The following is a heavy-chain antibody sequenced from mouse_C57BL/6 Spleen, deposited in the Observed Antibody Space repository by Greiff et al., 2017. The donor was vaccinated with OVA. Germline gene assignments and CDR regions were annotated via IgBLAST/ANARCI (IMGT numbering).Heavy chain of an antibody. D-gene: IGHD1-1*01. CDR2: INPNYGTT. J-gene: IGHJ1*03. Sequence: ESGPELVKPGASVKISCKASGYSFTDYNMNWVKQSNGKSLEWIGVINPNYGTTSYNQKFKGKATLTVDQSSSTAYMQLNSLTSEDSAVYYCARSLYYYGSPYWYFDVWGTGTTVTVSS. V-gene: IGHV1-39*01. CDR3: ARSLYYYGSPYWYFDV. CDR1: GYSFTDYN.